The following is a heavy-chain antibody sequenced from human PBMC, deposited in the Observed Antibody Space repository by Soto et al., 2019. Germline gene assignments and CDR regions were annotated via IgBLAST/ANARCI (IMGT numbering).Heavy chain of an antibody. J-gene: IGHJ4*02. CDR3: ARVNSATGSMHFAH. CDR2: ISATSTYI. D-gene: IGHD3-10*01. Sequence: EVQLVESGGGLVKPGGSLRLTCAGSTFNFTSYSLNWVRQAPGKGLEWVSSISATSTYIFYADSVKGRFTISRDNAKNSVSLQMNSLRAEDTALYYCARVNSATGSMHFAHWGQGTLVTVSS. CDR1: TFNFTSYS. V-gene: IGHV3-21*01.